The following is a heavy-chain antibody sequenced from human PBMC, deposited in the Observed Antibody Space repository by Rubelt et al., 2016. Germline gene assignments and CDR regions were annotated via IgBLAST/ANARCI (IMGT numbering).Heavy chain of an antibody. D-gene: IGHD3-16*01. CDR2: IYSGGAT. CDR1: GFTVSSNY. J-gene: IGHJ4*02. Sequence: GGGLVQPGGSLRLSCAASGFTVSSNYMSWVRQAPGKGLEWVSLIYSGGATYYADSVKGRFTISRDNSENTLYLQMNSLRAEDTAVYYCIRDRGGVTSEKGDFWGQGTRVTVSS. V-gene: IGHV3-66*01. CDR3: IRDRGGVTSEKGDF.